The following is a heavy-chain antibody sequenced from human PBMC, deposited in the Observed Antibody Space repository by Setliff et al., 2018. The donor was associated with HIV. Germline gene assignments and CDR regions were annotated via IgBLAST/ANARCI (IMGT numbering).Heavy chain of an antibody. Sequence: ASVVSCKISGYTLAELSIHWVRQAPGKGLEWMGGFDPKDGETIYAQKLQGRVTMTEDTSTDIAYMDLSSLRSEDTAVYYCATLSSSWTGYFDSWGQGTLVTVSS. V-gene: IGHV1-24*01. J-gene: IGHJ4*02. CDR3: ATLSSSWTGYFDS. D-gene: IGHD6-13*01. CDR1: GYTLAELS. CDR2: FDPKDGET.